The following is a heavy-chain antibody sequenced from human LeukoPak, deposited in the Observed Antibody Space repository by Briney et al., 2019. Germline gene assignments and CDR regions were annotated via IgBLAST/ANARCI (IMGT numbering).Heavy chain of an antibody. CDR3: ARDFVVVVAAIYYYYGMDV. CDR2: ISAYNGNT. CDR1: GHTFTSYG. V-gene: IGHV1-18*01. D-gene: IGHD2-15*01. J-gene: IGHJ6*02. Sequence: ASVRVSCKSSGHTFTSYGIRWVRQAPGQGLEWMGWISAYNGNTNYAPKLKGRVTMTTDTSTSTAYMELRSLRSDDTAVYYCARDFVVVVAAIYYYYGMDVWGQGTTVTVSS.